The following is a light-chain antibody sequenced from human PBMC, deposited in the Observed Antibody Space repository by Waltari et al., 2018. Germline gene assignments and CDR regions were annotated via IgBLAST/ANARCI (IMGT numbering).Light chain of an antibody. J-gene: IGLJ1*01. CDR1: NIGTKS. Sequence: SYVLTQPPSVSVAPGETARITCGGNNIGTKSVHWYRQKPGQAPVLVISYDSDRPPGIPERLSGSNSGGTATLTMRRVEAGDEGDYYCQVWGANNEPGLFGTGTEVTV. CDR2: YDS. CDR3: QVWGANNEPGL. V-gene: IGLV3-21*01.